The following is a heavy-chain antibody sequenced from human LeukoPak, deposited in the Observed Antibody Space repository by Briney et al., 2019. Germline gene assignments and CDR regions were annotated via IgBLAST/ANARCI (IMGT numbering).Heavy chain of an antibody. Sequence: SETLSLTCTVSGDSISNTNYYWGWIRQPPGKGLEWIGSIYYSGSTYYNPSLKSRVTISVDTSKNQFSLKLSSVTAADTAVYYCALGVYYYDSSGYYPPRGFDPWGQGTLVTVSS. CDR3: ALGVYYYDSSGYYPPRGFDP. V-gene: IGHV4-39*07. CDR1: GDSISNTNYY. J-gene: IGHJ5*02. CDR2: IYYSGST. D-gene: IGHD3-22*01.